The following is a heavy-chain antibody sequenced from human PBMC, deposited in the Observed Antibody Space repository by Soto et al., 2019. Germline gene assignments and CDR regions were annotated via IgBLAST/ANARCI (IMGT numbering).Heavy chain of an antibody. CDR2: INPKSGGT. CDR3: ARGDSTDCSNGVCSFFYNHDMDV. D-gene: IGHD2-8*01. Sequence: ASVKVSCKASGYSFTDYHIHWVRQAPGQGLEWLGRINPKSGGTNTAQKFQGWVTMTTDTSISTASMELTRLTSDDTAIYYCARGDSTDCSNGVCSFFYNHDMDVWGQGTTVTVSS. CDR1: GYSFTDYH. V-gene: IGHV1-2*04. J-gene: IGHJ6*02.